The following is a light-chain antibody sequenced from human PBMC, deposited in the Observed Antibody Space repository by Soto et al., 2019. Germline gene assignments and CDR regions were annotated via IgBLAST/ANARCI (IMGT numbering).Light chain of an antibody. CDR2: DAS. J-gene: IGKJ1*01. CDR1: QTITTW. CDR3: QQYNTLSGT. V-gene: IGKV1-5*01. Sequence: DVQMTQSPSYVSASVGDRVTITCGASQTITTWLAWYQQKPGKAPKLLIYDASTLESGVPSRFSGSGFGTEFSLTISSLQPDDFASYYCQQYNTLSGTFGQGTKVDIK.